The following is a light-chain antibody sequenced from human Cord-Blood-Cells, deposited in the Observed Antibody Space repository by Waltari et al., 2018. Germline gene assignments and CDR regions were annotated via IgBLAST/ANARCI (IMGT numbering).Light chain of an antibody. CDR1: QSISSY. J-gene: IGKJ2*01. Sequence: DIQMTQSPSSLSASVGDRVTITCRASQSISSYINWCQQKPGKAPKLLVYAASSLQSGVPSRFSGSGSGTYFTLTISSLQPEDCATYYCQQSYSTPYTFGQGTKLEIK. CDR3: QQSYSTPYT. CDR2: AAS. V-gene: IGKV1-39*01.